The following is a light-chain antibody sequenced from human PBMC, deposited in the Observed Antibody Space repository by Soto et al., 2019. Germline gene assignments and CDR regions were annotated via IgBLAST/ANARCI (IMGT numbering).Light chain of an antibody. CDR1: QSISNF. CDR3: QQRAIWPK. Sequence: IAFPTSPVTLSLSPGERGIRSIRASQSISNFLVWYQQKPGQAPRLLIYDASNRATAIPDRFSGSGSGTDFTLTISSLEAEDFAVYYCQQRAIWPKFCRGTKADVK. CDR2: DAS. J-gene: IGKJ1*01. V-gene: IGKV3-11*01.